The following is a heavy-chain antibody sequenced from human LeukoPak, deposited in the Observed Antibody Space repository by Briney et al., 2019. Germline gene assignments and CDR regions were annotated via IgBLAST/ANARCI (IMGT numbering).Heavy chain of an antibody. CDR1: GFTVSSNY. CDR2: INWNSGSI. V-gene: IGHV3-48*04. D-gene: IGHD2-15*01. Sequence: GGSLRLSCAASGFTVSSNYMSWVRQAPGKGLEWVAGINWNSGSIGYADSVRGRFTVSRGNAKNSLYLQMNSLRAEDTAVYYCARAWSRGGYYMDVWGKGTTVTVSS. CDR3: ARAWSRGGYYMDV. J-gene: IGHJ6*03.